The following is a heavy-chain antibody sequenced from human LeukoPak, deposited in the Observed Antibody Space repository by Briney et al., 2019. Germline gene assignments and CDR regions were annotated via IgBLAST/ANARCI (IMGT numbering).Heavy chain of an antibody. CDR2: ISSGSNII. CDR1: GFTFNSYS. D-gene: IGHD3-3*01. CDR3: AASKLEWLFNFYY. Sequence: GGSLRLSCAVSGFTFNSYSMNWVRQAPGKGLEWLSYISSGSNIIYYADSVKGRFTISRDNAKNSLYLQMNSLRAEDTAVYFCAASKLEWLFNFYYWGQGTLVTVSS. V-gene: IGHV3-48*01. J-gene: IGHJ4*02.